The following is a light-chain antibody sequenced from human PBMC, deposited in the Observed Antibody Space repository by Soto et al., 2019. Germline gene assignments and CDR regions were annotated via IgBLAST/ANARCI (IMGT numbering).Light chain of an antibody. Sequence: EIVLTHSPATLSLSPCERATLSFRASQSVSSYLAWYQQKPGQAPRLLIYDASNRATGIPARFSGSGSGKDCPLTNDCKEPEDLAVYYCETRRDRPQTFGQGTRLEIK. CDR3: ETRRDRPQT. V-gene: IGKV3-11*01. CDR2: DAS. J-gene: IGKJ1*01. CDR1: QSVSSY.